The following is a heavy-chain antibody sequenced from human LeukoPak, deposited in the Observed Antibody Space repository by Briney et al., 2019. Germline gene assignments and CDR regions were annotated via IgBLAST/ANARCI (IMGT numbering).Heavy chain of an antibody. CDR2: INQDGSEK. J-gene: IGHJ5*02. V-gene: IGHV3-7*01. CDR3: ARVEKKLIVGSTNHWFDP. Sequence: GGSLRLSCAASGFTFSSYWMSWVRQAPGKGLEWVANINQDGSEKYYVDSVKGRFTISRDNAKNSLYLQMNSLRADDTAVYYCARVEKKLIVGSTNHWFDPWGQGTLVTVSS. CDR1: GFTFSSYW. D-gene: IGHD1-26*01.